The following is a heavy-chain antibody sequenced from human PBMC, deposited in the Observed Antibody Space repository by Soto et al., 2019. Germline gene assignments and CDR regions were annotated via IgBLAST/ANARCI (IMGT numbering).Heavy chain of an antibody. D-gene: IGHD3-9*01. V-gene: IGHV4-31*01. CDR3: AIMRYFDWLLPDYYYYMDV. CDR1: GGKIRSRGCY. J-gene: IGHJ6*03. CDR2: IYYSGST. Sequence: TQSLTYTVSGGKIRSRGCYLIRNRQHPGKGLEWIGYIYYSGSTYYNPSLKSPVTISVDTSKNQFSLKLSSVTAADTAVYYCAIMRYFDWLLPDYYYYMDVWGQGTTVTVSS.